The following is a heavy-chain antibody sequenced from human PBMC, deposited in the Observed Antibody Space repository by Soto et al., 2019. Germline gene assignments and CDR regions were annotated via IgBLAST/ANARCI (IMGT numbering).Heavy chain of an antibody. Sequence: QVQLVESGGGVVQPGRSLRLSCAASGFTFSNYGMHWVRQDPGEGLEWVAIRSYDGDNEYYADSVRGRFTISRDNSKNTLYLQTSSLRHEDTAVYYCAKDGGPVYCNNPGCSAKHFDYWGQGTLVTVSS. CDR3: AKDGGPVYCNNPGCSAKHFDY. CDR1: GFTFSNYG. D-gene: IGHD2-2*01. CDR2: RSYDGDNE. V-gene: IGHV3-30*18. J-gene: IGHJ4*02.